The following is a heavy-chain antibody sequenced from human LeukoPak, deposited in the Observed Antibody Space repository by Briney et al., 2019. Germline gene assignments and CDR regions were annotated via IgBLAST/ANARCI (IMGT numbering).Heavy chain of an antibody. CDR2: ISYDGSNK. CDR3: AKLAQGYGDYDFDY. Sequence: GGSLRLSCAASGFTFSSYAMHWVRQAPGKGLEWVAVISYDGSNKYYADSVKGRFTISRDNSKNTLYLQMNSLRAEDTAVYYCAKLAQGYGDYDFDYWGQGTLVTVSS. CDR1: GFTFSSYA. J-gene: IGHJ4*02. D-gene: IGHD4-17*01. V-gene: IGHV3-30*18.